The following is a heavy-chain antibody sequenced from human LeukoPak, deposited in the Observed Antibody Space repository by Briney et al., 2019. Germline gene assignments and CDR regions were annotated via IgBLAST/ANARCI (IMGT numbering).Heavy chain of an antibody. V-gene: IGHV4-39*01. CDR1: GGSISSSSYY. J-gene: IGHJ6*02. D-gene: IGHD2-2*01. CDR3: ARPGHGYCSSTSCPYYYYYGMDV. CDR2: IYYSGST. Sequence: SETLSLTCTVSGGSISSSSYYWGWIRQPPGKGLEWIGSIYYSGSTYYNPSLKGRVTISVDTSKNQFSLKLSSVTASDTAVYYCARPGHGYCSSTSCPYYYYYGMDVWGQGTTVTVSS.